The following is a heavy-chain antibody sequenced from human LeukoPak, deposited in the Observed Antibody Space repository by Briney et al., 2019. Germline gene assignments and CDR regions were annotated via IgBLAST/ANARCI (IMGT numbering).Heavy chain of an antibody. CDR3: VIYNRASGHYHFDH. J-gene: IGHJ4*01. D-gene: IGHD2-15*01. Sequence: SKPLSRTIGVSVISIRTDGWAWIPQTPGNGLEKIGYIYYSGSTNFNPSLKSRVTMSVDTSKSQFSLKLSSVTAADTALYYCVIYNRASGHYHFDHWGQGTLVTVSS. CDR2: IYYSGST. CDR1: VISIRTDG. V-gene: IGHV4-59*13.